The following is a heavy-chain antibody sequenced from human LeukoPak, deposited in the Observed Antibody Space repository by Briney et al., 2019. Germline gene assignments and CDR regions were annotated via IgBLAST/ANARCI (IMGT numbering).Heavy chain of an antibody. CDR1: GFTFSRFW. J-gene: IGHJ6*02. CDR3: ARVSGYCSSTSCPIQYYYGMDV. CDR2: INQDGSEK. D-gene: IGHD2-2*03. Sequence: GGSLRLSCAAPGFTFSRFWMTWVRQAPGKGLEWVANINQDGSEKYYVDSVKGRFTISRDNAKHSLYLQMNSLRAEDTAVYYCARVSGYCSSTSCPIQYYYGMDVWGQGTTVTVSS. V-gene: IGHV3-7*01.